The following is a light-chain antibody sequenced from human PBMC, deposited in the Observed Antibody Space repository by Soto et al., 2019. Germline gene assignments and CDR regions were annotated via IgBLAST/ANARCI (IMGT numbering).Light chain of an antibody. CDR1: QGLVSW. CDR3: QQTSRFPLT. CDR2: AAS. Sequence: DIQVTQSPSSVSASVGDRVTITCRASQGLVSWLAWYQQKPGKAPKLLIYAASSFQSGVPSRFSGSGSGTDFTLTSSSLQPEDFATNSCQQTSRFPLTFGGRTKVEIK. V-gene: IGKV1-12*01. J-gene: IGKJ4*01.